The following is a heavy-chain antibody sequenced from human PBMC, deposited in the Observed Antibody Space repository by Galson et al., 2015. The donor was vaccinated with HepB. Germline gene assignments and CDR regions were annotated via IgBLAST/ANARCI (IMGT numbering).Heavy chain of an antibody. Sequence: SLRLSCAASGFTVSSNYMSWVRQTPEKGLEWVSVIYSGGSTYYADSVKGRFTISRDNSKNTLYLQMNSLRAEDTAVYYCARVGCGGDCYWRYAFDIWGQGTMVTVSS. CDR3: ARVGCGGDCYWRYAFDI. V-gene: IGHV3-66*02. CDR2: IYSGGST. D-gene: IGHD2-21*02. CDR1: GFTVSSNY. J-gene: IGHJ3*02.